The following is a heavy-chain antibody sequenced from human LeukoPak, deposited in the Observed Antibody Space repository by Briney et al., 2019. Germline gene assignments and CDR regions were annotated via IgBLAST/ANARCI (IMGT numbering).Heavy chain of an antibody. Sequence: GGSLRLSCAASGITFSSYAMSWVRQAPGKGLEWVSAISGSGGSTYYADSVKGRFTISRDNSKNTLYLQMNSLRAEDTAVYYCAKIPRRWEQLRGYYFDYWGQGTLVTVSS. V-gene: IGHV3-23*01. CDR2: ISGSGGST. CDR3: AKIPRRWEQLRGYYFDY. D-gene: IGHD1-26*01. J-gene: IGHJ4*02. CDR1: GITFSSYA.